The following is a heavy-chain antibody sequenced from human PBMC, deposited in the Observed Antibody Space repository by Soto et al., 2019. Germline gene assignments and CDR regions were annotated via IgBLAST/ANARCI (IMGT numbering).Heavy chain of an antibody. CDR1: GYTFTSYG. D-gene: IGHD6-19*01. CDR3: AREREDSSGWTGAGDV. Sequence: QVQLVQSGAEVKKPGASVKVSCKASGYTFTSYGITWVRQAPGQGLEWMGWISAYNGNTNYAQKLQGRVTMTTDTSTSTAYTKLRGLRSDDTAVYYCAREREDSSGWTGAGDVWGQGTTVAVSS. J-gene: IGHJ6*01. V-gene: IGHV1-18*01. CDR2: ISAYNGNT.